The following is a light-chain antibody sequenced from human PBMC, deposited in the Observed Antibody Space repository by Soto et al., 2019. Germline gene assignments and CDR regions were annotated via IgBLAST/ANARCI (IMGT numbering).Light chain of an antibody. CDR2: DDD. Sequence: QSVLTQPPSVAAAPGQKVAISCLGSSSNVGENSVSWYQQRPGTAPKLLIYDDDKRPSGIPDRFSGSKSGTSATLGITGFQTGDEADYYCGSWDSSLSAYVFATGTKVTVL. CDR1: SSNVGENS. V-gene: IGLV1-51*01. CDR3: GSWDSSLSAYV. J-gene: IGLJ1*01.